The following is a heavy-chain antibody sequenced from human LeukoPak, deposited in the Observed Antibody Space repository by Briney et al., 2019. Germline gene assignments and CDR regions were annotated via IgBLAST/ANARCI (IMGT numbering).Heavy chain of an antibody. CDR3: ARDLGNIAARPFDY. CDR2: ISYDGSNK. J-gene: IGHJ4*02. CDR1: GFTFSSFW. V-gene: IGHV3-30*01. Sequence: GRSLRLSCAASGFTFSSFWMHWVRQAPGKGLEWVAVISYDGSNKYYADSVKGRFTISRDNSKNTLYLQMNSLRAEDTAVYYCARDLGNIAARPFDYWGQGTLVTVSS. D-gene: IGHD6-6*01.